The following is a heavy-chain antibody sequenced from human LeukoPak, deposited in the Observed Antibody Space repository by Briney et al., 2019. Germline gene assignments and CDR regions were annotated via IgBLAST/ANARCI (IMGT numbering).Heavy chain of an antibody. J-gene: IGHJ5*02. CDR1: GFTFSTFA. CDR3: AKSGVPVGIIHNWFDP. D-gene: IGHD2-2*01. Sequence: PGRSLRLSCAASGFTFSTFAMHWVRQAPGMGLEWVAVTSNDGSDKNYGDSVRGRFTISRDNSKNTLYLQMNSLRVQDTAVYYCAKSGVPVGIIHNWFDPWGQGTLVTVSS. CDR2: TSNDGSDK. V-gene: IGHV3-30*18.